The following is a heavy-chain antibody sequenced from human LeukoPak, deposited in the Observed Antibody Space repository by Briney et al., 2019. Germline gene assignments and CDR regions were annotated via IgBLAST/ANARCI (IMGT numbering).Heavy chain of an antibody. CDR3: AKKRKGDSCFDY. D-gene: IGHD3-16*01. CDR1: GFTFSSYD. J-gene: IGHJ4*02. CDR2: IGTAGDT. V-gene: IGHV3-13*01. Sequence: PGGSLRLSCAASGFTFSSYDMHWVRHATGKGLEWVSAIGTAGDTYYPGSVKGRFTISRENAKNSLYLQMNSLRAGDTAVYYCAKKRKGDSCFDYWGQGALVTVSS.